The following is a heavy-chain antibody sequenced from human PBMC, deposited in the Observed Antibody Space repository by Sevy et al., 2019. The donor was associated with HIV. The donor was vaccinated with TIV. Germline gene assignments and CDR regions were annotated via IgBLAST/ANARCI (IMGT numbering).Heavy chain of an antibody. CDR2: INPNSGGT. D-gene: IGHD6-19*01. Sequence: ASVKVSCKASGYTFTGYYMHWVRQAPGQGLEWMGWINPNSGGTNYVQKFQGRVTMTRDTSISTAYMELSRLRSDDTAVYYCARDLQWLRYYFGYWGQGTLVTVSS. V-gene: IGHV1-2*02. CDR1: GYTFTGYY. J-gene: IGHJ4*02. CDR3: ARDLQWLRYYFGY.